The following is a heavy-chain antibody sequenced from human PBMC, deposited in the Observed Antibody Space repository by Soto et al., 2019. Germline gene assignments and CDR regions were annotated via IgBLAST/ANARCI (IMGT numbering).Heavy chain of an antibody. J-gene: IGHJ4*02. Sequence: PAGSLRLSCAASGFTFSSYAMTLFRQAPGKGLEWVSAISGSGGSTYYADSVKGRFNISRDNSKNTLHLQVNTLRGEDTTVYYCAKEADISGYYPDYWGQGTQVTVSS. CDR3: AKEADISGYYPDY. V-gene: IGHV3-23*01. CDR2: ISGSGGST. D-gene: IGHD3-22*01. CDR1: GFTFSSYA.